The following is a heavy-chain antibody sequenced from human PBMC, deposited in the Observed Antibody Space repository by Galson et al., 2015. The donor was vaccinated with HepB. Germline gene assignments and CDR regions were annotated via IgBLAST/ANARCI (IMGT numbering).Heavy chain of an antibody. CDR2: ISAYNANT. D-gene: IGHD2-2*01. CDR3: ARDFPIVVVPAAQNLFDY. J-gene: IGHJ4*02. CDR1: GYTFTSYG. V-gene: IGHV1-18*04. Sequence: SVKVSCKASGYTFTSYGISWMRQAPGQGLEWMGWISAYNANTNYVQNLQGRVTMTTDTSTSTAYMELRSLRSDDTAVYYCARDFPIVVVPAAQNLFDYWGQGTLVTVSS.